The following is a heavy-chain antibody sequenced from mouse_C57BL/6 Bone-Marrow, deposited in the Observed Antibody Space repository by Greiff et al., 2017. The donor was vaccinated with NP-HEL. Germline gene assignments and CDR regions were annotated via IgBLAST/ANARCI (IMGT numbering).Heavy chain of an antibody. V-gene: IGHV1-7*01. CDR2: ITPSSGYT. CDR3: ARETTTVVAHLDYEV. Sequence: QVHVKQSGAELAKPGASVKLSCKASGYTFTSYWMHWVKQWPGQGLEWIGYITPSSGYTKYNQKLKDKATLTADKSSCTAYMQLSSLTDEDSSVYYCARETTTVVAHLDYEVWGTWTTVTVSS. J-gene: IGHJ1*03. D-gene: IGHD1-1*01. CDR1: GYTFTSYW.